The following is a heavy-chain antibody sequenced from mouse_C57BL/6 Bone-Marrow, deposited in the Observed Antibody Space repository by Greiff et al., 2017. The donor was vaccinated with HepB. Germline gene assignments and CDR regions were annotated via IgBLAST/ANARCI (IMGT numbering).Heavy chain of an antibody. CDR2: ISYDGSN. CDR3: AREVGGY. CDR1: GYSITSGYY. D-gene: IGHD1-1*01. V-gene: IGHV3-6*01. J-gene: IGHJ2*01. Sequence: DVQLQESGPGLVKPSQSLSLTCSVSGYSITSGYYWNWIRQFPGNKLEWMGYISYDGSNNYNPSLKTRISITRDTSKNQFFLKLNSVTTEDTATYYCAREVGGYWGQGTTLTVSS.